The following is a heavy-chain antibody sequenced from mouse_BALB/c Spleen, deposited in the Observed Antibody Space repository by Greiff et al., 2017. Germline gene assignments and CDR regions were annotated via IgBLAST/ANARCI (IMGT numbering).Heavy chain of an antibody. D-gene: IGHD2-10*02. V-gene: IGHV2-9-2*01. CDR3: VRDEYGTY. CDR2: LWTGGGT. CDR1: GFPLPTFD. Sequence: VQRVESGPGLVAPSQSLSFTCTVPGFPLPTFDLSWIRQPPGKGLEWLGVLWTGGGTNYNSAFMSRLSISKDNSKSQVFLKMNSLQTDDTAIYYCVRDEYGTYWGQGTLVTVSA. J-gene: IGHJ3*01.